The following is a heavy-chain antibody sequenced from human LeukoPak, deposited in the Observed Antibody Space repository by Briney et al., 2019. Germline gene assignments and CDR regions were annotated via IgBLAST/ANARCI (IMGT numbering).Heavy chain of an antibody. Sequence: GGSLRLSCAASGFTVNSNYMSWVRQAPGKGLEWVSSISSSSSYIYYADSVKGRFTISRDNAKNSLYLQMNSLRAEDTAVYYCARVVVGANFAFDIWGQGTMVTVSS. CDR1: GFTVNSNY. CDR2: ISSSSSYI. J-gene: IGHJ3*02. CDR3: ARVVVGANFAFDI. D-gene: IGHD1-26*01. V-gene: IGHV3-21*01.